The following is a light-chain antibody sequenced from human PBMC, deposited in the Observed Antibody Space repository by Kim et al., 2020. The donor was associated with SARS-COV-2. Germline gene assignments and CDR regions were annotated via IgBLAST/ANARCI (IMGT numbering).Light chain of an antibody. CDR1: SFGSKG. Sequence: PGKTARITWGGNSFGSKGVHWYRQKPGQAPVLVIYYDSDRPSGIPERFSGSNSGNTATLTISRVEAGDEADYYCQVWDSSSDHWVFGGGTQLTVL. J-gene: IGLJ3*02. V-gene: IGLV3-21*04. CDR2: YDS. CDR3: QVWDSSSDHWV.